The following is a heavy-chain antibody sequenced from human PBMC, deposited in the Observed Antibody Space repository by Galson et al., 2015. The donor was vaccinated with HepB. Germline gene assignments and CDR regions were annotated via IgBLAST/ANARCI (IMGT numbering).Heavy chain of an antibody. J-gene: IGHJ4*02. D-gene: IGHD1-20*01. CDR3: TTREYNWNDGRFDY. CDR1: GFTFSNAW. Sequence: SLRLSCAASGFTFSNAWMNWVRQAPGKGLEWVGRIKSKTDGGTTDYAAPVKGRFTISRDDSKNTLYLQMNSLKTEDTAVYYCTTREYNWNDGRFDYWGQGTLVTVSS. V-gene: IGHV3-15*07. CDR2: IKSKTDGGTT.